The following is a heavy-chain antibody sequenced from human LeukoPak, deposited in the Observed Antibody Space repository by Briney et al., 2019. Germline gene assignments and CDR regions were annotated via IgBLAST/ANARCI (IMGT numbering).Heavy chain of an antibody. CDR2: TYYRSKWYN. CDR1: GDSVSSNSAA. D-gene: IGHD3-22*01. J-gene: IGHJ6*03. CDR3: ARAKFLDRGDYYYYYMDV. V-gene: IGHV6-1*01. Sequence: SQTLSLTCAISGDSVSSNSAAWNWIRQSPSRGLEWLGRTYYRSKWYNDYAVSVKSRITINPDTSKNQFSLQLNSVTPEDTAVYYCARAKFLDRGDYYYYYMDVWGKGTTVTVSS.